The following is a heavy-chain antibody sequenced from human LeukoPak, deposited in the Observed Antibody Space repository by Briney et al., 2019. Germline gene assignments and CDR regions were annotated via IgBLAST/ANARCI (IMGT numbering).Heavy chain of an antibody. CDR3: AKDRNAGTAFDY. CDR2: ISGSGGST. CDR1: GITFSSHA. D-gene: IGHD1-1*01. Sequence: GSLRLSCAASGITFSSHAMSWVRQAPGKGLECVSAISGSGGSTYYADSVKGRFTISRDNSKNTLYLQMNSLRAEDTAVYYCAKDRNAGTAFDYWGQGTLVTVSS. V-gene: IGHV3-23*01. J-gene: IGHJ4*02.